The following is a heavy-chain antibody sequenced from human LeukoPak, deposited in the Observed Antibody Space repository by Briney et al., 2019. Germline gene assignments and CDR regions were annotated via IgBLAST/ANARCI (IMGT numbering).Heavy chain of an antibody. CDR3: ARASVRGYSYGY. Sequence: SETLSLTCTVSGGSISSYYWSWIRQPPGKGLEWIGYIYYSGSTNYNPSLKSRVTISVDTSKNQFSLKLSSVTAADTAVYYRARASVRGYSYGYWGQGTLVTVSS. CDR2: IYYSGST. J-gene: IGHJ4*02. V-gene: IGHV4-59*01. CDR1: GGSISSYY. D-gene: IGHD5-18*01.